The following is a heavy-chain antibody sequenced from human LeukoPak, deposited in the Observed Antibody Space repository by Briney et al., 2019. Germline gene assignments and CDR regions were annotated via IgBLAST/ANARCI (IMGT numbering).Heavy chain of an antibody. D-gene: IGHD5-12*01. Sequence: KSGGSLRLSCAASGFTFSEYYMSWIRQAPGKGLEWVADISSTADIVSYADFVLGRFTISRDNGDDSLSLQLNSLRAEDTAVYYCARETVARTFDYWSQGTLVTVSS. V-gene: IGHV3-11*01. J-gene: IGHJ4*02. CDR3: ARETVARTFDY. CDR2: ISSTADIV. CDR1: GFTFSEYY.